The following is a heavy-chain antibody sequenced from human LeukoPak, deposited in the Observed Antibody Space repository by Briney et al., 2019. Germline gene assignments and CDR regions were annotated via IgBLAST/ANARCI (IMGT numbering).Heavy chain of an antibody. CDR1: GFTFSDYY. V-gene: IGHV3-11*05. Sequence: GGSLRLSCAASGFTFSDYYMSWIRQAPGKGLEWVSYISSSSSYTNYADSVKGRFTISRDNSKNTLYLQMNSLRAEDTAVYYCAKDRPEWELPHAFDIWGQGTMVTVSS. CDR2: ISSSSSYT. J-gene: IGHJ3*02. D-gene: IGHD1-26*01. CDR3: AKDRPEWELPHAFDI.